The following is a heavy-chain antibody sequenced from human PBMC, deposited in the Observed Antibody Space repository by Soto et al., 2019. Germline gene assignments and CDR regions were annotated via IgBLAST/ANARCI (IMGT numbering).Heavy chain of an antibody. D-gene: IGHD4-4*01. CDR1: GFTFSSYA. Sequence: GESLKISCAASGFTFSSYAMSWVRQAPGKGLEWVSAISGSGGSTYYADSVKGRFTISRDNSKNTLYLQMNSLRAEDTAVYYCAKGMTTARRDYGMDVWGQGTTVTVSS. CDR2: ISGSGGST. CDR3: AKGMTTARRDYGMDV. J-gene: IGHJ6*02. V-gene: IGHV3-23*01.